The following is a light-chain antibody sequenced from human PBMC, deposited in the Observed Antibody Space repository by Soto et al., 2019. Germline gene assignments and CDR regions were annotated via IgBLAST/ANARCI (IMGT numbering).Light chain of an antibody. CDR3: MKGLQTPNT. CDR2: LAS. Sequence: EIVITHSPLALPVTPGDAASISFMSSQILLSTDGDNYLDWYLQRPGQSPQLLIYLASNRASGVPDRFSGSGSGTYFTLRISRVEAEDVGLYYCMKGLQTPNTFGQGTRLEIK. V-gene: IGKV2-28*01. J-gene: IGKJ5*01. CDR1: QILLSTDGDNY.